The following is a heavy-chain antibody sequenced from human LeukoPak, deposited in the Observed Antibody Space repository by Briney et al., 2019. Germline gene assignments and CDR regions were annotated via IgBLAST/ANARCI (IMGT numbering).Heavy chain of an antibody. CDR2: ISSSSSYI. CDR3: ARDQGAWGYGYNFDY. Sequence: GALRLSCAASGFTFSSYSMNRVRQAPGKGLEWVSSISSSSSYIYYADSVKGRFTISRDNSKNTLHLQMISLRAEDTAVYYCARDQGAWGYGYNFDYWGQGTLVTVSS. CDR1: GFTFSSYS. D-gene: IGHD3-16*01. J-gene: IGHJ4*02. V-gene: IGHV3-21*01.